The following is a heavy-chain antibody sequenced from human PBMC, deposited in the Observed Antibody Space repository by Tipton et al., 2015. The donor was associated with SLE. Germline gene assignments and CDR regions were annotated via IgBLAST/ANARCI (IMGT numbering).Heavy chain of an antibody. Sequence: SLRLSCAASGFTFDDYGMSWVRQAPGKGLEWVSGISTAGDTYYPGSVKGRFTISRENAKNSLYLQMNSLRAGDTAVYYCARGGGSYNWFDPWGQGTLVTVSS. CDR1: GFTFDDYG. J-gene: IGHJ5*02. CDR3: ARGGGSYNWFDP. V-gene: IGHV3-13*01. D-gene: IGHD1-26*01. CDR2: ISTAGDT.